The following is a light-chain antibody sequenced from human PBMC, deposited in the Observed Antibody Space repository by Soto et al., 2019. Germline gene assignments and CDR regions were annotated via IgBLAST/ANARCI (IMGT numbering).Light chain of an antibody. CDR3: SSYAGSNNLV. CDR1: SNDVGVYNF. J-gene: IGLJ2*01. Sequence: QSALTQPPSASGSPGQSVTISCTGTSNDVGVYNFVSWYQQHPGKAPKLMISEVNKRPSGVPDRFSGSKSGNTASLTVSGLQAEDEADYYCSSYAGSNNLVFGGGTKLTVL. CDR2: EVN. V-gene: IGLV2-8*01.